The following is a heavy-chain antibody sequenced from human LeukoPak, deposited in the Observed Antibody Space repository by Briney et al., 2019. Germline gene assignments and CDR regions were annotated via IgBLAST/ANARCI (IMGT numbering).Heavy chain of an antibody. CDR1: GGSISSYY. J-gene: IGHJ6*02. CDR3: ARWRTTEGYYYGMDV. Sequence: SETLSLTCTVSGGSISSYYWSWIRQHPGKGLEWIGYIYYSGSTNYNPSLKSRVTISVDTSKNQFSLKLSSVTAADTAVYYCARWRTTEGYYYGMDVWGQGTTVTVSS. CDR2: IYYSGST. D-gene: IGHD1-1*01. V-gene: IGHV4-59*01.